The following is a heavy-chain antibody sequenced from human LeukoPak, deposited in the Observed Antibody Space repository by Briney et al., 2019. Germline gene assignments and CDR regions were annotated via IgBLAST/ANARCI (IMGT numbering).Heavy chain of an antibody. Sequence: PGGSLRLSCAASGFTFSSYSMNWVRQAPGKGLEWVSYISPGNSTKYYEDSVKGRFTISRDNAKNSLYLQMNSLRAEDTAVYYCARGDGYWGQGTLVTVSS. CDR2: ISPGNSTK. V-gene: IGHV3-48*01. J-gene: IGHJ4*02. CDR1: GFTFSSYS. CDR3: ARGDGY.